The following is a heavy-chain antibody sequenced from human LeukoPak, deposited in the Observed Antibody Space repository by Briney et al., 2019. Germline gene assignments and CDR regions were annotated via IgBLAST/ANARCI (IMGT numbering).Heavy chain of an antibody. J-gene: IGHJ4*02. D-gene: IGHD2-15*01. V-gene: IGHV3-23*01. CDR1: GFTFSSYA. CDR2: ISGSGGST. Sequence: GGSLRLSCAASGFTFSSYAMSWVRQAPGKGLGWVSAISGSGGSTYYADSVKGRFTISRDNSKNTLYLQMNSLRAEDTAVYYCAKYSPAYCSGGSCLNCFDYWGQGTLVTVSS. CDR3: AKYSPAYCSGGSCLNCFDY.